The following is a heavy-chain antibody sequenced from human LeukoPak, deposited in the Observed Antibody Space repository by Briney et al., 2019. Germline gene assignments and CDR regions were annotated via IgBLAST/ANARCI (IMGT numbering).Heavy chain of an antibody. CDR1: GFTFSSYG. J-gene: IGHJ4*02. CDR2: IWYDGSNK. CDR3: ARSGQEYSYGYVPYYFDY. Sequence: TGGSLRLSCAASGFTFSSYGMHWVRQAPGKGLEWVAVIWYDGSNKYYADSVKGRFTISRDNSKNTLYLQMNSLRAEDTAVYYCARSGQEYSYGYVPYYFDYWGQGTLVTVSS. D-gene: IGHD5-18*01. V-gene: IGHV3-33*08.